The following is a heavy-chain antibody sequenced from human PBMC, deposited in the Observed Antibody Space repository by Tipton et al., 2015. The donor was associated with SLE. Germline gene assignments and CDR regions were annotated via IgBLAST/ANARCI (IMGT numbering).Heavy chain of an antibody. Sequence: TLSLTCTVSGGSLSGDTYYWSWIRQPAGEGLEWIGRIFTSGNTNYNPSLKSRVTISVDTSKNQFSLELSSVTAADTAVYFCARGPNWGLDDAFDIWGQGTMVSVSS. V-gene: IGHV4-61*02. CDR3: ARGPNWGLDDAFDI. CDR1: GGSLSGDTYY. CDR2: IFTSGNT. J-gene: IGHJ3*02. D-gene: IGHD7-27*01.